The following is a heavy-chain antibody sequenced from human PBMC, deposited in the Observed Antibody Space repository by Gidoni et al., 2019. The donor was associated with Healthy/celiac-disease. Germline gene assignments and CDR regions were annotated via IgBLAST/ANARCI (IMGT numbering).Heavy chain of an antibody. J-gene: IGHJ6*03. Sequence: VQLQQWGAGLLQPAETLSLPCPVYGGSFSGYYWSWIRQPPGKGLEGIGEINHSGSTNYNASRKSRITILVDTSKNQFSLKLSSVTAADTAVYYCARGGVSMVRGVTFCMDVWGKGTTVTVSS. CDR2: INHSGST. D-gene: IGHD3-10*01. CDR3: ARGGVSMVRGVTFCMDV. CDR1: GGSFSGYY. V-gene: IGHV4-34*01.